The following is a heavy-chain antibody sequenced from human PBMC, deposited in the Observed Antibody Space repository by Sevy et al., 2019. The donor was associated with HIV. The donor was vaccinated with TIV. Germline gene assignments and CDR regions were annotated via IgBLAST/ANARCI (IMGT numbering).Heavy chain of an antibody. J-gene: IGHJ4*02. CDR3: ARGDPSNTFDY. Sequence: SETLSLTCAVSGDSISSGGYSWNWIRQPPGKGLEWIGYMYHSGSTYSNPSLLSRVTISVDRSKNQFSLKLTSVTAADTAVYYCARGDPSNTFDYWGQGTLVTVSS. CDR1: GDSISSGGYS. CDR2: MYHSGST. V-gene: IGHV4-30-2*01.